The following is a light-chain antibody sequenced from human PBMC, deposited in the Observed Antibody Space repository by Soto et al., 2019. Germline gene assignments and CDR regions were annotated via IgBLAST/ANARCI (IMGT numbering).Light chain of an antibody. J-gene: IGKJ5*01. CDR3: QQRSNWPPVIT. Sequence: EIVLTQSPATLSLSPGERVTLSCRASQSFSSYLAWYQQKPGQAPRLLIYDESKRATGIPARFSGRGSGTEFTLTISSLEPEDFAVYYCQQRSNWPPVITFGQGTRLEIK. CDR2: DES. V-gene: IGKV3-11*01. CDR1: QSFSSY.